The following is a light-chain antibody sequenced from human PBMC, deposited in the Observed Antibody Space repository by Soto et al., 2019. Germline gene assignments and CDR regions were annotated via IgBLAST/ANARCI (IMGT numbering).Light chain of an antibody. Sequence: EIVLTQSPATLSLSPGESATLSCRASRSVSNYLAWYQQKPGQAPRLLIYDASSRPTDIPARFSGSGSGTDFTLTISSLEPEDFAVYYCQQRSNWPPGFGQGTRLEIK. V-gene: IGKV3-11*01. CDR3: QQRSNWPPG. CDR2: DAS. J-gene: IGKJ5*01. CDR1: RSVSNY.